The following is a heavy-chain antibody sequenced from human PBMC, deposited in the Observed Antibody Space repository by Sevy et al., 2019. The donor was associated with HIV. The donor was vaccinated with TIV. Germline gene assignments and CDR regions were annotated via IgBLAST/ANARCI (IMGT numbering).Heavy chain of an antibody. D-gene: IGHD1-26*01. CDR2: MVGSSSTM. Sequence: GGSLRLSCAASGFTFSIYTMTWVRQAPGKGLECVSYMVGSSSTMYYADTVKGRFTNSRDNAKNSLYLQRNSLRAEDTAVYYCAREIVGGPFDIWGQGTMVTVSS. CDR3: AREIVGGPFDI. CDR1: GFTFSIYT. J-gene: IGHJ3*02. V-gene: IGHV3-48*01.